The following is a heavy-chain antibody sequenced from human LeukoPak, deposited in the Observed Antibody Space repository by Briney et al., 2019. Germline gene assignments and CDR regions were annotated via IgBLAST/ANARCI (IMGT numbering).Heavy chain of an antibody. CDR2: VSGSGRNT. D-gene: IGHD5-18*01. V-gene: IGHV3-23*01. CDR3: AKGRGYSYGYDAFDI. Sequence: GGSLRLSCAGSGFTFSNYAMTWVRQAPGKGLEWVSSVSGSGRNTFYPDSVEGRFTISRDNSKNTVYLQMNSLRADDTAVYYCAKGRGYSYGYDAFDIWGQGTMVTVSS. J-gene: IGHJ3*02. CDR1: GFTFSNYA.